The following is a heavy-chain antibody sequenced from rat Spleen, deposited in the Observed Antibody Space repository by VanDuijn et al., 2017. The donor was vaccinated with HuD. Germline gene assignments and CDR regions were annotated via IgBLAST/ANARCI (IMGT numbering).Heavy chain of an antibody. CDR2: IWGNGNT. J-gene: IGHJ2*01. Sequence: QVQLKESGPGLVQPSQTLSLTCTVSGLSLTSNSVSWIRQPPGKGLEWMGVIWGNGNTNYNSVFKSRLSISRDTSKSQVFLKINNLQTGYTAMYFCARSGDFDYWGQGVMVTVSS. V-gene: IGHV2-47*01. CDR1: GLSLTSNS. CDR3: ARSGDFDY. D-gene: IGHD4-3*01.